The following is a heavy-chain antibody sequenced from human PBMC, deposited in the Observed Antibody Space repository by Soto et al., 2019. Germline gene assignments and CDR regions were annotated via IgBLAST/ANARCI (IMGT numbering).Heavy chain of an antibody. Sequence: EVQLLESGGGLVQPGGSLRLSCAASGFTFSSYAMSWVRQAPGKGLEWVSAISGSGGSTYYADSVKGRFTISRDNSKNTLYLQMSCLRAEVTAVYYCAKDLGHWNDEGWFDPWGQGTLVTVSS. J-gene: IGHJ5*02. CDR2: ISGSGGST. CDR3: AKDLGHWNDEGWFDP. D-gene: IGHD1-1*01. CDR1: GFTFSSYA. V-gene: IGHV3-23*01.